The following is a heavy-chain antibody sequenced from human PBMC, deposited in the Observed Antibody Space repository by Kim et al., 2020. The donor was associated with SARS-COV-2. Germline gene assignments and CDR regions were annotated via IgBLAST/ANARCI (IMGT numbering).Heavy chain of an antibody. CDR1: GYTFINYG. CDR2: SSTYDDDT. V-gene: IGHV1-18*04. CDR3: ARDWDYSTDCFDP. Sequence: ASVKVSCKASGYTFINYGISWVRQAPGQGLEWMGWSSTYDDDTNYAQKFQGRVTLTTDTSTSTAYMELRSLKADDTAVYYCARDWDYSTDCFDPWGQGTLVTVSS. J-gene: IGHJ5*02. D-gene: IGHD4-4*01.